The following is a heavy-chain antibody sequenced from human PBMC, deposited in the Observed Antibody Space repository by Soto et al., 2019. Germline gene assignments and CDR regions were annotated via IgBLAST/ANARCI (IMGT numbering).Heavy chain of an antibody. CDR1: GGTFSTYT. CDR2: IIPIIGII. D-gene: IGHD3-22*01. J-gene: IGHJ5*02. V-gene: IGHV1-69*08. Sequence: QVQLVQSGAEVKKPGSSVKVSCKASGGTFSTYTITWVRQAPGQGLERMGRIIPIIGIINYAQKFQGRVTITADKFTGTAYMELNRLRSEDTAVYYCAGDPDSHYNDSHASSYPWGQGTLVTVSS. CDR3: AGDPDSHYNDSHASSYP.